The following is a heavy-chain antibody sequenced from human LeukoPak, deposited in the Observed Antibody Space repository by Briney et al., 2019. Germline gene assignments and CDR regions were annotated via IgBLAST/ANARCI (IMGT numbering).Heavy chain of an antibody. D-gene: IGHD3-16*01. CDR3: ARPPLSGGRYYYMVV. Sequence: PSETLSLTCTVSGDSISRSDYYWGWLRQPPGRGLEWLGSIYYSAYAYYNPALKSRVPISVEKSKNQSSLKLSSVPAADTAVYYCARPPLSGGRYYYMVVWGKGTTVSVSS. CDR2: IYYSAYA. V-gene: IGHV4-39*01. J-gene: IGHJ6*03. CDR1: GDSISRSDYY.